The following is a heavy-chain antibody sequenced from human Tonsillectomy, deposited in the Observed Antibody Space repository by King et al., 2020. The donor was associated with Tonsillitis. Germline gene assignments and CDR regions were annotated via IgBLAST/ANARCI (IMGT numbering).Heavy chain of an antibody. Sequence: VQLVESGAEVKKPGASVKASCKASGYTFSSYGLNWVRQAPGQGLEWMGWISATNGNTNYARKFQGRVTMTIETSTSTAYMELRSLKSDDTAVYYCTRDSHDYRASVGFNYWGQGPLVTVST. V-gene: IGHV1-18*04. D-gene: IGHD4-11*01. CDR2: ISATNGNT. J-gene: IGHJ4*02. CDR1: GYTFSSYG. CDR3: TRDSHDYRASVGFNY.